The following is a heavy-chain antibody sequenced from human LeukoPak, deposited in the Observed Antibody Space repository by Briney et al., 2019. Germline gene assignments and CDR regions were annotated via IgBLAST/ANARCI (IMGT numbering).Heavy chain of an antibody. CDR1: GFTFSSYS. CDR2: IWYDGSNK. Sequence: PGGSLRLSCAASGFTFSSYSMNWVRQAPGKGLEWVAVIWYDGSNKYYADSVKGRFTISRDNSKNTLYLQMNSLGAEDTAVYFCAKDRGIAAAGLHDYWGQGTLVTVSS. V-gene: IGHV3-33*06. D-gene: IGHD6-13*01. J-gene: IGHJ4*02. CDR3: AKDRGIAAAGLHDY.